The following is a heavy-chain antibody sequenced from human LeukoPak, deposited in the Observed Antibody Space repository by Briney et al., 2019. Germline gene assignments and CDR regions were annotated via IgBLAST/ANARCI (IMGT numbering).Heavy chain of an antibody. J-gene: IGHJ4*02. D-gene: IGHD6-13*01. Sequence: AGSLRLSCAASGFTFSSYVMSWVRQAPGKGLEWVSGISGSGGSTYYADSVKDRFTISRDNSKNTLYLQMNSLRAEDTAVYYCVKVPNDGGSWYYFDYWGXGTLVTVSS. V-gene: IGHV3-23*01. CDR2: ISGSGGST. CDR3: VKVPNDGGSWYYFDY. CDR1: GFTFSSYV.